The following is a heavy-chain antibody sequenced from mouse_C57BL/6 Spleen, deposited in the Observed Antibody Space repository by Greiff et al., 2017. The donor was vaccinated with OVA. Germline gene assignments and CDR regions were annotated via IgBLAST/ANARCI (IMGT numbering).Heavy chain of an antibody. D-gene: IGHD2-3*01. V-gene: IGHV1-69*01. CDR1: GYTFTSYW. CDR3: ASYDGYYAMDD. Sequence: VQLQQPGAELVMPGASVKLSCKASGYTFTSYWMHWVKQRPGQGLEWIGEIDPSDSYTNYNQKFKGKSTLTVDKSSSTAYMQLSSLTSEDSAVNYCASYDGYYAMDDWGQGTSVTVSS. CDR2: IDPSDSYT. J-gene: IGHJ4*01.